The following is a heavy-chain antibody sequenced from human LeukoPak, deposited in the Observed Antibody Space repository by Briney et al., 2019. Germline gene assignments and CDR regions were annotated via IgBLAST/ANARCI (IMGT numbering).Heavy chain of an antibody. CDR2: ISSSGSTI. D-gene: IGHD4-17*01. CDR1: GFTFSDYY. CDR3: ARDADYGDSSDAFDI. V-gene: IGHV3-11*01. J-gene: IGHJ3*02. Sequence: GGSLRLSRAASGFTFSDYYMSWIRQAPGKGLEWVSYISSSGSTIYYADSVKGRFTISRDNAKNSLYLQMNSLRAENTAVYYCARDADYGDSSDAFDIWGQGTMVTVSS.